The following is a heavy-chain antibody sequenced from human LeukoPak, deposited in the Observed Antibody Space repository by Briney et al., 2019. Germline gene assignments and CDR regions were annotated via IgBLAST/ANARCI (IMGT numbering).Heavy chain of an antibody. J-gene: IGHJ6*03. Sequence: GGSLRLSCAASGFTFSTYWMSWVRQAPGKGLEWVANIKKDGSEKYYVDSVKGRFTIPRDNAKNSLYLQVNSLRAEDTAVYYCAREGYGSGSRGYYYYMDVWGKGTTVTVSS. CDR2: IKKDGSEK. V-gene: IGHV3-7*01. CDR3: AREGYGSGSRGYYYYMDV. D-gene: IGHD3-10*01. CDR1: GFTFSTYW.